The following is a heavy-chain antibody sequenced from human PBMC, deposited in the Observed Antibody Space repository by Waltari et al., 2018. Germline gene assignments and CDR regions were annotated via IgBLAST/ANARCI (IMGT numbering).Heavy chain of an antibody. CDR3: ATGGWGFFLDH. Sequence: EVQLVESGGGLVKPGGSLRLSCEASGFTFSSYNMDWARQAPVGGWWWFSSTSSTSSYTHQADAGKCRLTISRANANNSLYLQMNSLRAEDTAMYYCATGGWGFFLDHWGQGALVTVSS. CDR2: TSSTSSYT. J-gene: IGHJ4*02. D-gene: IGHD7-27*01. V-gene: IGHV3-21*02. CDR1: GFTFSSYN.